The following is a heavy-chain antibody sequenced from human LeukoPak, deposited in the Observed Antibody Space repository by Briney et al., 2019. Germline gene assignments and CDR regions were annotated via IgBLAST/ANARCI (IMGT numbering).Heavy chain of an antibody. Sequence: GGSLRLSCAASGFTFSSYWMSWVRQAPGKGLEWVANIKQDGSEKYYVDSVKGRFTISRDNAKNSLYLQMNSLRAEDTAVYYCARPLSGYSSGGGAFDIWGQGTMVTVSS. D-gene: IGHD6-19*01. CDR1: GFTFSSYW. V-gene: IGHV3-7*01. CDR3: ARPLSGYSSGGGAFDI. CDR2: IKQDGSEK. J-gene: IGHJ3*02.